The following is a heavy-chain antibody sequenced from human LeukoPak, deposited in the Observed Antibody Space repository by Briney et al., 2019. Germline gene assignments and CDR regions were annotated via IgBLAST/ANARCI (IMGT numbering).Heavy chain of an antibody. V-gene: IGHV3-20*01. D-gene: IGHD6-13*01. Sequence: GGSLRLSCAASGFTFDDYGMSWVRQAPGKGLEWVSGINWNGGSTGYADSVKGRFTISRDNAKNSLYLQMNSLRAEDTALYHCATIDPWYSSSLDFDYWGQGTLVTVSS. CDR3: ATIDPWYSSSLDFDY. J-gene: IGHJ4*02. CDR2: INWNGGST. CDR1: GFTFDDYG.